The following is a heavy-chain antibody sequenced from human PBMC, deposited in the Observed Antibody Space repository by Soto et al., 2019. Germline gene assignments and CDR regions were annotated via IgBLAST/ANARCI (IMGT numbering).Heavy chain of an antibody. D-gene: IGHD6-13*01. V-gene: IGHV1-18*01. Sequence: ASVKVSCKASGYTFTSYGISWVRQAPGQGLEWMGWISAYNGNTNYAQKLQGRVTMTTDTSTSTAYMELSGLRSEDTAMYYCARGGPAAGFDYWGQGTLVTSPQ. J-gene: IGHJ4*02. CDR3: ARGGPAAGFDY. CDR2: ISAYNGNT. CDR1: GYTFTSYG.